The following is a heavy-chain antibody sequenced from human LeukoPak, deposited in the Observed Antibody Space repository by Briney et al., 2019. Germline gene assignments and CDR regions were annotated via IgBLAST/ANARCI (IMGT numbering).Heavy chain of an antibody. V-gene: IGHV1-69*05. D-gene: IGHD3-22*01. Sequence: GASVKVSCKASGGTFSSYAISWVRQAPGQGLEWMGGIIPIFGTANYAQKFQGRVTITTDESTSTAYMELSSLRSEDTAVYYYASHLETYDSSGYYPFDYWGQGTLVTVSS. CDR3: ASHLETYDSSGYYPFDY. CDR2: IIPIFGTA. CDR1: GGTFSSYA. J-gene: IGHJ4*02.